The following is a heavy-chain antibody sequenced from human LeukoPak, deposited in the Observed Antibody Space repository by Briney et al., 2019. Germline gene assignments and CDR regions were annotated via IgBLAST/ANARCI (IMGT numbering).Heavy chain of an antibody. Sequence: KPGGSLRLSCAASGFTFSGYSMNWVRQAPGKGLEWVSSISSSSSYIYYADSVKGRFTISRDNSKNTLYLQMNSLRAEDTAVYYCAKRSLSNYVYPFFDYWGQGTLVTVSS. CDR2: ISSSSSYI. V-gene: IGHV3-21*04. CDR3: AKRSLSNYVYPFFDY. D-gene: IGHD4-11*01. CDR1: GFTFSGYS. J-gene: IGHJ4*02.